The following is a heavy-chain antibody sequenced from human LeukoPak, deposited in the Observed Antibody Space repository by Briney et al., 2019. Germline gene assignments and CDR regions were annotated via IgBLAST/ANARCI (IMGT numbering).Heavy chain of an antibody. CDR1: GFTFDDYA. CDR2: ISWNSGSI. J-gene: IGHJ6*03. Sequence: GGSLRLSCAASGFTFDDYAMHWVRQAPGKGLEWVSGISWNSGSIGYADSVKGRFTISRDNAKNSLYLQMNSLRAEDTALYYCAKGGIHRGYYYYYMDVWGKGTTVTISS. CDR3: AKGGIHRGYYYYYMDV. V-gene: IGHV3-9*01. D-gene: IGHD6-13*01.